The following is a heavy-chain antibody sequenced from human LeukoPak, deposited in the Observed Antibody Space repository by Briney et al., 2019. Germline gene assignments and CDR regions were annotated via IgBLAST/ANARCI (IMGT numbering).Heavy chain of an antibody. CDR3: ARGQVVVPAAPAGY. J-gene: IGHJ4*02. CDR2: ISSSSSYI. Sequence: GGSLRLSCAASGLTFSSYSMNWVRQAPGKGLEWVSSISSSSSYIYYADSVKGRFTISSDNAKNSLYLQMNSLRAEDTAVYYCARGQVVVPAAPAGYWGQGTLVTVSS. CDR1: GLTFSSYS. V-gene: IGHV3-21*01. D-gene: IGHD2-2*01.